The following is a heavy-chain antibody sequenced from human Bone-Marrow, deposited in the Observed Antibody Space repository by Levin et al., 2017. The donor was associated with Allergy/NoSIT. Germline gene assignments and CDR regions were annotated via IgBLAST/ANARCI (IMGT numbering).Heavy chain of an antibody. Sequence: SETLSLTCTVSGGSISSYYWSWIRQPPGKGLEWIGYIYYSGSTNYNPSLKSRVTISIDTSKNQFSLRLNSVTAADTAVYYCARQYYDILTGTKTLDYWGQGTLVTVSS. D-gene: IGHD3-9*01. V-gene: IGHV4-59*01. CDR2: IYYSGST. CDR3: ARQYYDILTGTKTLDY. CDR1: GGSISSYY. J-gene: IGHJ4*02.